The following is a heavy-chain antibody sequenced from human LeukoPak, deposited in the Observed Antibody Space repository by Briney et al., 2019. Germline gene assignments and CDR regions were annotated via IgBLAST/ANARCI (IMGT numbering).Heavy chain of an antibody. J-gene: IGHJ6*02. D-gene: IGHD6-13*01. CDR2: ISYDGSNK. CDR1: GFTFSSYA. Sequence: GGSLRFSCAAAGFTFSSYAMHWVRQAPGKGLEWVAVISYDGSNKYYADSVKGRFTISRDNSKNTLYLQMNSQRAEDTAVYYCARIAAAGTSTGVWAQGTTVTVSS. V-gene: IGHV3-30*04. CDR3: ARIAAAGTSTGV.